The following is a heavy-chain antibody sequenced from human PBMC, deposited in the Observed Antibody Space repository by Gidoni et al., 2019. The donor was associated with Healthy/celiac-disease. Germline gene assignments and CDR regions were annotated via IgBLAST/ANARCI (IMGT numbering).Heavy chain of an antibody. J-gene: IGHJ4*02. CDR3: ARSLTSGYSGSYRHFDY. V-gene: IGHV3-13*04. D-gene: IGHD1-26*01. CDR1: GFTFSSYD. Sequence: EVQLVESGGGLVQPGGSLRLSCAASGFTFSSYDMHWVRQATGKGLEWVSAIGTAGDTYYPGSVKGRFTISRENAKNSLYLQMNSLRAGDTAVYYCARSLTSGYSGSYRHFDYWGQGTLVTVSS. CDR2: IGTAGDT.